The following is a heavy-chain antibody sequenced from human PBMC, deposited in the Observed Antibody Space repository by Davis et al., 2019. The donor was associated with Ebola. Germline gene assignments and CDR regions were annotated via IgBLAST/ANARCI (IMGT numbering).Heavy chain of an antibody. J-gene: IGHJ4*02. CDR1: GASISSSNYY. V-gene: IGHV4-39*06. D-gene: IGHD6-6*01. CDR2: IYYSGST. CDR3: ARETQYSSFSFDY. Sequence: MPSETLSLTCTVSGASISSSNYYWGWIRQPPGKGLEWIGSIYYSGSTYYNPSLKSRVTISVDTSKNQFTLKLSSVTAADTAVYYCARETQYSSFSFDYWGQGTLVTVSS.